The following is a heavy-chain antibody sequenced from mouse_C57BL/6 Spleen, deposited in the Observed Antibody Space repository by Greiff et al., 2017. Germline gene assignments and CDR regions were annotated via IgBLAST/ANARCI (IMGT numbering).Heavy chain of an antibody. Sequence: VMLVESGAELVKPGASVKISCKASGYAFSSYWMNWVKQRPGKGLEWIGQIYPGAGDTNYNGKFKGKATLTADKSSSTAYMQLSSLTSEDSAVYFCARSHYSNYAMDYWGQGTSVTVSS. V-gene: IGHV1-80*01. D-gene: IGHD2-5*01. CDR1: GYAFSSYW. CDR2: IYPGAGDT. J-gene: IGHJ4*01. CDR3: ARSHYSNYAMDY.